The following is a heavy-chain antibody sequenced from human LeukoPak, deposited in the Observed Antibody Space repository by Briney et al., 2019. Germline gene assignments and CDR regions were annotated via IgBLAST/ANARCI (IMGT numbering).Heavy chain of an antibody. J-gene: IGHJ1*01. CDR2: ISSNGGST. CDR3: VKADYYDTSNYYYRYFQY. V-gene: IGHV3-64D*09. D-gene: IGHD3-22*01. CDR1: GFTFSIYT. Sequence: GGSLRLSCSASGFTFSIYTMHWVRQAPGKGLEYVSAISSNGGSTYYADSVKGRFTISGDNSKNTLYLQVSSLRAEDTAVYYCVKADYYDTSNYYYRYFQYWGQGTLVTVSS.